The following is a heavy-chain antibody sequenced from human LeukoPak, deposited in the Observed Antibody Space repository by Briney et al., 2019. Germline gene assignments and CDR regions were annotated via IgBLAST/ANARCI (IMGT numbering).Heavy chain of an antibody. J-gene: IGHJ4*02. V-gene: IGHV4-31*03. D-gene: IGHD3-3*01. CDR1: GGSISSGGYY. Sequence: PSETLSLTCTVSGGSISSGGYYWSWIRQHPGKGLEWIGYTFYSGSTYYNPSLKSRVTISVDTSKNQFSLKLSSVTAADTAVYYCARTRYSSSYHAFDNWGQGTLVTVSS. CDR2: TFYSGST. CDR3: ARTRYSSSYHAFDN.